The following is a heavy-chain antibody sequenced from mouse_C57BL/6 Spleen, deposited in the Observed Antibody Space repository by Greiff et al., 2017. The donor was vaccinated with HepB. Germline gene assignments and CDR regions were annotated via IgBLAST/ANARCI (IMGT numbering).Heavy chain of an antibody. CDR2: IYPGDGDT. Sequence: VQLQESGPELVKPGASVKISCKASGYAFSSSWMNWVKQRPGKGLEWIGRIYPGDGDTNYNGKFKGKATLTADKSSSTAYMQLSSLTSEDSAVYFCASPTGYWGQGTTLTVSS. CDR1: GYAFSSSW. D-gene: IGHD1-1*01. CDR3: ASPTGY. V-gene: IGHV1-82*01. J-gene: IGHJ2*01.